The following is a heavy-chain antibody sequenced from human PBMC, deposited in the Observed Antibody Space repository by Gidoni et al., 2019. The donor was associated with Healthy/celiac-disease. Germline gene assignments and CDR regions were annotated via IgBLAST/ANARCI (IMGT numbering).Heavy chain of an antibody. J-gene: IGHJ6*02. V-gene: IGHV4-4*02. CDR3: ARDWADCSSTSCPPHYYYGMDV. CDR2: IYHSGST. Sequence: QVQLQESGPGLVKPSWTLSLTCAVSGGSISSSNWWSWVRQPPGKGLEWIGEIYHSGSTNYNPSLKSRVTISVDKSKNQFSLKLSSVTAADTAVYYCARDWADCSSTSCPPHYYYGMDVWGQGTTVTVSS. CDR1: GGSISSSNW. D-gene: IGHD2-2*01.